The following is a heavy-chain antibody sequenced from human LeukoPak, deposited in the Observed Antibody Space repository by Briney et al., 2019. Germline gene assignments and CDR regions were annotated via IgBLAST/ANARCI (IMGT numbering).Heavy chain of an antibody. CDR3: ARLLGYCSDFNCPAWGS. D-gene: IGHD2-15*01. CDR1: GGAITSNGYY. Sequence: KPSETLSLTCSVSGGAITSNGYYWGWLRHSPGQGLEWIGNIQNSATFYYNPSLQSRVTISVDMSKNQFSLKLSSVTAADTAVYCCARLLGYCSDFNCPAWGSWGLGTLVTVSS. CDR2: IQNSATF. J-gene: IGHJ4*02. V-gene: IGHV4-39*01.